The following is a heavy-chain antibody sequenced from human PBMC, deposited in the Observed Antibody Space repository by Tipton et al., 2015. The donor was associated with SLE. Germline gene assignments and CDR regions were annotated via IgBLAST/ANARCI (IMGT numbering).Heavy chain of an antibody. Sequence: SLRLSCAASGFTVSSHYMSWVRQAPGKGLEWVSAISGSGGSTYYADSVKGRFTISRDNSKNTLYLQMNSLRAEDTAVYYCATSYSSSYYYYYYYMDVWGTGTTVTVSS. CDR3: ATSYSSSYYYYYYYMDV. CDR2: ISGSGGST. CDR1: GFTVSSHY. V-gene: IGHV3-23*01. D-gene: IGHD6-6*01. J-gene: IGHJ6*03.